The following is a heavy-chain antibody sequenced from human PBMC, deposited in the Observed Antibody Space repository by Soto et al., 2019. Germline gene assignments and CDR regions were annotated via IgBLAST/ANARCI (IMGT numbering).Heavy chain of an antibody. D-gene: IGHD3-10*01. CDR1: GYTFTGYY. CDR2: INPNSGGT. CDR3: ASLDSLNYGSGSYYNNWFDP. Sequence: ASVKVSCKASGYTFTGYYMHWVRQAPGQGLEWMGWINPNSGGTNYAQKFQGRVTMTRDTSISTAYMELSRLRSDDTAVYYCASLDSLNYGSGSYYNNWFDPWGQGTLVTVSS. V-gene: IGHV1-2*02. J-gene: IGHJ5*02.